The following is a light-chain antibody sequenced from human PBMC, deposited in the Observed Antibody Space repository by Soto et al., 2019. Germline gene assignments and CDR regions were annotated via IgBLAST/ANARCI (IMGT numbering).Light chain of an antibody. V-gene: IGKV3-11*01. CDR1: QSVSSY. CDR3: QLRSNWPPWT. CDR2: DAS. Sequence: EIVLTQSPATLSLSPGERATLSCRASQSVSSYLAWYQQKPGQAPRLLVYDASNRATGIPARFSGSGSGTDFALTVRRLEPEDFSVYYCQLRSNWPPWTFGQGTKVEI. J-gene: IGKJ1*01.